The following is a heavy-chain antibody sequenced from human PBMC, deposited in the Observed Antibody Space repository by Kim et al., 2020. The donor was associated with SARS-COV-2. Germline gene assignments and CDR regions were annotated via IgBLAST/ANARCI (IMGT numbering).Heavy chain of an antibody. Sequence: GGSLRLSCAASGFTVRNRYMSWVRQAPGKGLEWVSVIYSGGSTHYVDSGKGRFIISRDNSKNTLYLQMNSLRVEDTAVYYCARGGDGDLDFDYWGQGTLVTVSS. CDR2: IYSGGST. J-gene: IGHJ4*02. CDR3: ARGGDGDLDFDY. D-gene: IGHD4-17*01. V-gene: IGHV3-53*01. CDR1: GFTVRNRY.